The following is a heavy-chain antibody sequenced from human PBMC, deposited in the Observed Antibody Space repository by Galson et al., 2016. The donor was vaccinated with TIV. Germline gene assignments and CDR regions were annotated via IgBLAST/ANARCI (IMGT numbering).Heavy chain of an antibody. V-gene: IGHV1-3*01. CDR3: ARDRLGAKRAFDI. Sequence: SVKVSCKASGYTFTSHTMHCVRQAPGQRLEWMGWINVGNGNTKYVQKFKGRVTITSDTSARIAYMELSTLTSEDTAMYYCARDRLGAKRAFDIWGQGTLVTVSS. CDR2: INVGNGNT. D-gene: IGHD3-16*01. CDR1: GYTFTSHT. J-gene: IGHJ3*02.